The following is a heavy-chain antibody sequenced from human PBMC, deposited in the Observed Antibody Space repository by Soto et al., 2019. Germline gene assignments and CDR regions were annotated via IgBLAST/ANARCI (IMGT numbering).Heavy chain of an antibody. CDR1: GFTFSSYA. D-gene: IGHD3-22*01. J-gene: IGHJ3*01. Sequence: PGGSLRLSCAASGFTFSSYAMSWVRQSPGRGLTWVSVITGSGGSTYYADSVKGRFTISRDNAENSLYLQMNSLGAEDTALYYYVRDHFFYYNISGRPVNGFDLWGKGKMVTV. CDR2: ITGSGGST. V-gene: IGHV3-23*01. CDR3: VRDHFFYYNISGRPVNGFDL.